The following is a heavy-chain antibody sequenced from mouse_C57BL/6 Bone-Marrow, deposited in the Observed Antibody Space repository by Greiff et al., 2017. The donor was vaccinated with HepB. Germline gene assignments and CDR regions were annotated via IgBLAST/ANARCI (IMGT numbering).Heavy chain of an antibody. CDR1: GFNIKDYY. Sequence: DVQLQESGAELVKPGASVKLSCTASGFNIKDYYMHWVKQRTEQGLEWIGRIDPEDGETKYAQKFKGKATITADTSSNTAYLQLSSLTSEDTAVYYCAPDGYFSFCSWGQGTSLPVSS. V-gene: IGHV14-2*01. J-gene: IGHJ2*02. D-gene: IGHD2-3*01. CDR2: IDPEDGET. CDR3: APDGYFSFCS.